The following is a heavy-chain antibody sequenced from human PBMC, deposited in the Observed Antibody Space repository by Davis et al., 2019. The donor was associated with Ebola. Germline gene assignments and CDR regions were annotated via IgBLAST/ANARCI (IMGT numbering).Heavy chain of an antibody. CDR1: GDSVSTFY. D-gene: IGHD1-26*01. V-gene: IGHV4-59*02. CDR2: IQNSETT. Sequence: MPSETLSLTCTVSGDSVSTFYWSWIRQPPGKGLEWIGYIQNSETTNYNPSLKSRVTIAVDTSRNQVSLTLSSVTAADTAVYHCARGKVGATTGWSQGTLVTVSS. CDR3: ARGKVGATTG. J-gene: IGHJ4*02.